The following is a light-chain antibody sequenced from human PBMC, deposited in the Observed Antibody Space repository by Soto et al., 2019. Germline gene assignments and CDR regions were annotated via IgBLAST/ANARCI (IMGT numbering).Light chain of an antibody. CDR2: AAS. J-gene: IGKJ1*01. CDR3: QQSYSMSRT. V-gene: IGKV1-39*01. CDR1: ESISSY. Sequence: DIQLTQSPSSLSASVGDTVTITCRASESISSYLNWYEQKPGKAPKVLIYAASSLQSGVPSRFSGSGSGTDFTLNISSLQPQDFATYYCQQSYSMSRTFGQGTKVEIK.